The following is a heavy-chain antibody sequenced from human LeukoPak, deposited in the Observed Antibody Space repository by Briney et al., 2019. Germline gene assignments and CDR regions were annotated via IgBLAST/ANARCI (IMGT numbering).Heavy chain of an antibody. V-gene: IGHV3-7*03. J-gene: IGHJ6*02. CDR3: ARDGVYDFWSGPFMDV. D-gene: IGHD3-3*01. CDR1: GFTFSNYW. CDR2: IKQDGSEK. Sequence: GGSLRLSCAASGFTFSNYWMHWVRQAPGKGLEWVANIKQDGSEKYYVGSVKGRFSISRDNAKNSVYLQMNSLRAEDTAVYYCARDGVYDFWSGPFMDVWGQGTTVTVSS.